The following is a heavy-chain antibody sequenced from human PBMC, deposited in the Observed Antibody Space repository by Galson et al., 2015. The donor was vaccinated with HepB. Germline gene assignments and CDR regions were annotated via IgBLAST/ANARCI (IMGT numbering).Heavy chain of an antibody. Sequence: SLRLSCAGSRFSLNRYSMNWVRQAPGKGLEWVSSISVSGNYKNYAESMRGRLSMSRDDAKNSVYLHINILGVDDTAVYYCARDLDTAWSGADWYFDVWGRGALVIVSS. D-gene: IGHD3-10*01. CDR1: RFSLNRYS. CDR3: ARDLDTAWSGADWYFDV. CDR2: ISVSGNYK. V-gene: IGHV3-21*01. J-gene: IGHJ2*01.